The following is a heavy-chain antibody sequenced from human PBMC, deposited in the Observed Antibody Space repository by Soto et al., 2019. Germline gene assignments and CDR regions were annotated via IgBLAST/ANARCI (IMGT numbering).Heavy chain of an antibody. Sequence: QVQLVQSGAEVKKPGASVKVSCKASGYTFTSYDINWVRQATGQGLEWMGWMNPNSGNTGYAQKFQGRVTMTSNTAISTAYMALSSLRSEDTAVYYCARGVRAATSRYYGMDVWGQGTTVTVSS. CDR2: MNPNSGNT. CDR1: GYTFTSYD. D-gene: IGHD2-2*01. J-gene: IGHJ6*02. V-gene: IGHV1-8*01. CDR3: ARGVRAATSRYYGMDV.